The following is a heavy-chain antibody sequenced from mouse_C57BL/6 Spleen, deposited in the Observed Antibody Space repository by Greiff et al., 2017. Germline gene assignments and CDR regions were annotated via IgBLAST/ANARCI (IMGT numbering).Heavy chain of an antibody. Sequence: QVQLKESGAELVRPGASVKLSCKASGYTFTDYYINWVKQRPGQGLEWIARIYPGSGNTYYNEKFKGKATLTAEKSSSTAYMQLSSLTSEDSAVYFCAREDYGSSYVGYYAMDYWGQGTSVTVSS. J-gene: IGHJ4*01. V-gene: IGHV1-76*01. D-gene: IGHD1-1*01. CDR3: AREDYGSSYVGYYAMDY. CDR1: GYTFTDYY. CDR2: IYPGSGNT.